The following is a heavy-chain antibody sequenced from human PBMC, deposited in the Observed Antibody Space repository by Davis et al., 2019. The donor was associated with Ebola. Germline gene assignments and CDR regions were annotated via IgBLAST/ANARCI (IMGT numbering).Heavy chain of an antibody. Sequence: PGGSLRLSCAASGFPFSTYDFHWVRQSPGKGLEWVSCISSSSSYIYYADSVKGRFTLSRDNAKNSVYLQMNSLRAEDTAVYYCAREREQQLVHYYYGLDVWGLGTTVTVSS. J-gene: IGHJ6*02. D-gene: IGHD6-13*01. CDR3: AREREQQLVHYYYGLDV. CDR1: GFPFSTYD. V-gene: IGHV3-21*06. CDR2: ISSSSSYI.